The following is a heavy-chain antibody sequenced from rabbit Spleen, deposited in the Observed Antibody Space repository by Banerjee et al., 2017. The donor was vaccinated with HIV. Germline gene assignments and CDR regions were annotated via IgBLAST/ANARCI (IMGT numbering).Heavy chain of an antibody. V-gene: IGHV1S40*01. CDR3: ARELLYAAYAGFGDATIYYFDL. Sequence: QSLEESGGDLVKPGASLTLTCTASGFSFSSSYYMCWVRQAPGKGLEWIGTIYAGSTGTIDYASWAKGRFTISKSSSTTVTLQMTSVTAADTATYFCARELLYAAYAGFGDATIYYFDLWGQGPLVTVS. D-gene: IGHD6-1*01. CDR2: IYAGSTGTI. CDR1: GFSFSSSYY. J-gene: IGHJ4*01.